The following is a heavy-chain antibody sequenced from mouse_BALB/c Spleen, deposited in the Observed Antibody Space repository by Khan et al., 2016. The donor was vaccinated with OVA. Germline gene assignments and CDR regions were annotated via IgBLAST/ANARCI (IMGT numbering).Heavy chain of an antibody. Sequence: EVQLVESGPGLVKPSQSLSLTCTVTGYSITSGYAWNWIRQFPGNKLEWMGYISYSGVTSYTPSLKSQISITRDTSKNQFFLQLNSVTTEDTATYYCARGNYYGYYFDYWGQGTTLTVSS. CDR3: ARGNYYGYYFDY. CDR2: ISYSGVT. D-gene: IGHD1-1*01. J-gene: IGHJ2*01. V-gene: IGHV3-2*02. CDR1: GYSITSGYA.